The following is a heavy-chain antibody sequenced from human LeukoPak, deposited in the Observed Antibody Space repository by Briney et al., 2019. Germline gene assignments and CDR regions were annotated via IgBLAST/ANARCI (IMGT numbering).Heavy chain of an antibody. CDR3: TRDYYDSSGYYSAGD. D-gene: IGHD3-22*01. J-gene: IGHJ4*02. Sequence: PGGSLRLSCAASGFTFSSYSMNWVRQAPGKGLEWVSSISSSSSYIYYSDSVKGRFTISRDNSKNTLYLQMNSLRPEDTALYYCTRDYYDSSGYYSAGDWGQGTLVTVSS. CDR1: GFTFSSYS. CDR2: ISSSSSYI. V-gene: IGHV3-21*01.